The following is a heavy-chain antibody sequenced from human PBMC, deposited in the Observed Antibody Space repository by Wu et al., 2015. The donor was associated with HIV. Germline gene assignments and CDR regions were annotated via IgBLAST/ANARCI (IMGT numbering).Heavy chain of an antibody. J-gene: IGHJ4*02. D-gene: IGHD6-13*01. V-gene: IGHV1-8*01. CDR1: GYNFTTYD. Sequence: QVHLVQSDSEVKRPGASVKVSCKASGYNFTTYDVNWVRQTTGQGLEWMGWMNPNSGDTGHAQRFQGRLTLTRNISTSIAYMELSRLRFEDSAVYYCMRGGSVETAGNHRLPGGDFWGQGTLVTVSS. CDR2: MNPNSGDT. CDR3: MRGGSVETAGNHRLPGGDF.